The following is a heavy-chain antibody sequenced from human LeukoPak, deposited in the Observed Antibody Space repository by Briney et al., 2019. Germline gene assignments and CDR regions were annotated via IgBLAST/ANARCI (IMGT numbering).Heavy chain of an antibody. CDR3: ASGDSSWKGYYYSGMDV. Sequence: SQTLSLTCTVSGGSISSGDYYWSWIRQPPGKGLEWIGYIYYSGSTYYNPSLKSRVTISVDTSKNQFSLKLSSVTAADTAVHYCASGDSSWKGYYYSGMDVWGQGTTVTVSS. CDR1: GGSISSGDYY. V-gene: IGHV4-30-4*01. J-gene: IGHJ6*02. CDR2: IYYSGST. D-gene: IGHD6-13*01.